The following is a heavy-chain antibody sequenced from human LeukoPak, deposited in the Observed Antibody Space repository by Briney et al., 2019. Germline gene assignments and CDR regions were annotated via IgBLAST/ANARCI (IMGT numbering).Heavy chain of an antibody. V-gene: IGHV3-9*01. CDR1: GFTFRNYA. Sequence: PGGSLRLSCAASGFTFRNYAMHWVRQVPGKGPEWVSGISWNGDNIAYADSVKGRFTISRDNAKNSLYLQMNGLRVEDTAVYYCARDWAAVAGNWFDPWGQGTLVTVSS. CDR2: ISWNGDNI. D-gene: IGHD6-19*01. J-gene: IGHJ5*02. CDR3: ARDWAAVAGNWFDP.